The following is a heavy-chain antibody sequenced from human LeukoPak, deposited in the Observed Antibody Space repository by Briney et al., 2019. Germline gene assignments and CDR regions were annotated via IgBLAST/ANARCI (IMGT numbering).Heavy chain of an antibody. CDR3: ARGGPAAIEFDY. CDR1: GGSISSGDYY. D-gene: IGHD2-2*02. V-gene: IGHV4-30-4*01. CDR2: FYYSGST. J-gene: IGHJ4*02. Sequence: PSETLSLTCTVSGGSISSGDYYWSWIRQPPGKGLEWIGYFYYSGSTYYNPSLKSRVTISVDTSKNQFSLKLSSVTAADTAVYYCARGGPAAIEFDYWGQGILVTVSS.